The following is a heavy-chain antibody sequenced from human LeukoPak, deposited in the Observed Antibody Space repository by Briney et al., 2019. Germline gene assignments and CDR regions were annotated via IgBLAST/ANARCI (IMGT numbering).Heavy chain of an antibody. D-gene: IGHD4-11*01. J-gene: IGHJ6*03. Sequence: SETLSLTCSVSDDSITMYYWTWIRQPPGKGLEWIGYVDHTGSTNFNPSLNGRVTIFRDTSRNLFSLRLTSVTAADTAVYFCARGRVSSSTWHSTYYYYFYMDVWGKGTTVTVSS. CDR2: VDHTGST. CDR1: DDSITMYY. CDR3: ARGRVSSSTWHSTYYYYFYMDV. V-gene: IGHV4-59*01.